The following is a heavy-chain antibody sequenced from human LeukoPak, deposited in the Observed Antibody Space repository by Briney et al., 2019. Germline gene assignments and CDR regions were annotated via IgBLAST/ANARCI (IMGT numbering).Heavy chain of an antibody. V-gene: IGHV1-46*01. CDR1: GHTFTNYY. CDR3: AGEGVATIFAGDYYYGMDV. J-gene: IGHJ6*02. D-gene: IGHD5-12*01. Sequence: ASVKVSCKASGHTFTNYYLHWVRQAPGQGLEWMGIINPDSGSASYPQKFQGRVTMTRDTSTTTVYMELSSLTSEDTAVYYCAGEGVATIFAGDYYYGMDVWGQGTTVTVSS. CDR2: INPDSGSA.